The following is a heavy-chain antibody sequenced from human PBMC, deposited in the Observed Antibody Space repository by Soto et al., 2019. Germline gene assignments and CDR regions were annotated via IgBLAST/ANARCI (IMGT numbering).Heavy chain of an antibody. CDR2: INPYNGNT. CDR3: ARDWFGIDY. CDR1: GYTFTSYG. Sequence: QVQLVQSGAEVKKPGASVKVSCKTSGYTFTSYGIIWARQAPVQGLEWMGWINPYNGNTNYAQKLQGRGTMTTDTSTNTAYMEVGSLRSDDTAVYSCARDWFGIDYWGQGTMVTVSS. D-gene: IGHD3-16*01. V-gene: IGHV1-18*01. J-gene: IGHJ4*02.